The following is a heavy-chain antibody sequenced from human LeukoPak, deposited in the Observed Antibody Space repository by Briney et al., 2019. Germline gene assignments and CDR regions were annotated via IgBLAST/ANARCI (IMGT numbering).Heavy chain of an antibody. CDR2: MKDKASGGTP. V-gene: IGHV3-15*01. CDR1: GLTLGDAW. Sequence: GGSLRLSCEVSGLTLGDAWIHWVRQAPGKGLEWVGRMKDKASGGTPGYAAPVIGRFTISRDDSKNTLYLQMSSLKIEDGGVYYCTSDFGWGQGTMVAVSS. D-gene: IGHD3-10*01. J-gene: IGHJ3*01. CDR3: TSDFG.